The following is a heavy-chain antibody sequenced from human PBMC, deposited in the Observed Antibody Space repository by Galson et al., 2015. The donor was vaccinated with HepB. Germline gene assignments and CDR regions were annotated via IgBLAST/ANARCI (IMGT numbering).Heavy chain of an antibody. Sequence: SLRLSCAASGFTFNRNAMHWVRQAPGKGLEWVAVISSDGNNKYYGDSVKGRFTISRDNSKNTLSLQMNSLRAEDTAVYYCANDQRFSYYYGLDVWGQGTTVTVSS. J-gene: IGHJ6*02. CDR1: GFTFNRNA. V-gene: IGHV3-30*18. D-gene: IGHD3-3*01. CDR2: ISSDGNNK. CDR3: ANDQRFSYYYGLDV.